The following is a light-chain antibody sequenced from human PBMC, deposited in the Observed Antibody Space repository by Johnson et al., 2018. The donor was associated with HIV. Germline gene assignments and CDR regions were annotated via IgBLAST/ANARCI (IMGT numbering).Light chain of an antibody. CDR3: GTWDKSLNTGAV. CDR2: ENN. V-gene: IGLV1-51*02. Sequence: QSVLTQPPSVSAAPGQKVTISCSGSSSNIGNNYVSWYRELPGTATQLLIYENNKRPSGIPDRFSGSKSGTSATLGIAGLQTGDEADYYCGTWDKSLNTGAVFGTGTKVTVL. J-gene: IGLJ1*01. CDR1: SSNIGNNY.